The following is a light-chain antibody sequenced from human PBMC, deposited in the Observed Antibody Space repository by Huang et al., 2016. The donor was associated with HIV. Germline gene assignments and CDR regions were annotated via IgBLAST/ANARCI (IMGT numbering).Light chain of an antibody. J-gene: IGKJ4*01. CDR2: AAS. CDR3: QQYFTSPPLT. V-gene: IGKV1-NL1*01. Sequence: DIQMTQSPSSLSASVGDRVTITCRASQGISNSLDWYQQKPGRAPKLLVYAASRLGSGVPSRFSGRGSGTDYTLTISRLQPEDFATYYCQQYFTSPPLTFGGGTKVEIK. CDR1: QGISNS.